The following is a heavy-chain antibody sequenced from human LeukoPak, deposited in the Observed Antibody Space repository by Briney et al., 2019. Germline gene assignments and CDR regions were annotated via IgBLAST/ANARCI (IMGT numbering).Heavy chain of an antibody. CDR3: TRTSASTAIDY. Sequence: SETLSLTCTVSGGSISSYYWSWIRQPPGKRLEWIGYIYYSGSTNYNPSLKSRVTMSLDTSKNQFSLKLSSVTAADTAVYYCTRTSASTAIDYWGQGTLVTVSP. CDR1: GGSISSYY. CDR2: IYYSGST. J-gene: IGHJ4*02. V-gene: IGHV4-59*01. D-gene: IGHD4-17*01.